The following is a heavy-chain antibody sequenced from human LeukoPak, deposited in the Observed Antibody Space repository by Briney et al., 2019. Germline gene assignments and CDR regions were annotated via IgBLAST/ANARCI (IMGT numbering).Heavy chain of an antibody. CDR2: IYHSGST. CDR3: ARSFYYYDSSGYPGWFDP. CDR1: GYSISSGYY. Sequence: SETLSLTCTVSGYSISSGYYWGWIRQPPGKGLEWIGSIYHSGSTYYNPSLKSRVTISVDTSKNQFSLKLSSVTAADTAVYYCARSFYYYDSSGYPGWFDPWGQGTLVTVSS. V-gene: IGHV4-38-2*02. J-gene: IGHJ5*02. D-gene: IGHD3-22*01.